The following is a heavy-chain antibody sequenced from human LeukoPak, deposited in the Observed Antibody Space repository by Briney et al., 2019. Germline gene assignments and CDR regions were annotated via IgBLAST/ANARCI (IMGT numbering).Heavy chain of an antibody. Sequence: GGSLRPSCTASGFTFGDYAMSWVRQAPGEGLEWVGFIRSKAYGGTTEYAASVKGRFTISRDDSKSIAYLQMNSLKTEDTAVYYCTRVPTVTTRNYWEGWFDPWGQGTLVTVSS. CDR2: IRSKAYGGTT. V-gene: IGHV3-49*04. J-gene: IGHJ5*02. D-gene: IGHD4-17*01. CDR1: GFTFGDYA. CDR3: TRVPTVTTRNYWEGWFDP.